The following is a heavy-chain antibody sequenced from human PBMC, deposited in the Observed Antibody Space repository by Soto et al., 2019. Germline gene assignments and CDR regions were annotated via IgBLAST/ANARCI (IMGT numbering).Heavy chain of an antibody. CDR2: ISDSGNT. Sequence: SETLPLTCNVSGGSISNYFWSWIRQPPGKGLEWIGYISDSGNTNYNPSLKSRVPISLDMSKNQFSLRLSSVTAADTAVYYCARTAAYRTGWFDLWGQGILVTVSS. D-gene: IGHD2-21*01. J-gene: IGHJ5*02. CDR3: ARTAAYRTGWFDL. CDR1: GGSISNYF. V-gene: IGHV4-59*01.